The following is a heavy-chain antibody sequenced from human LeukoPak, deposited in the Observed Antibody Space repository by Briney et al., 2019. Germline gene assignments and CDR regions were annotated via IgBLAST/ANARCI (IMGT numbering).Heavy chain of an antibody. D-gene: IGHD5-18*01. Sequence: GGSLRLSCAASGFTFSSYSMNWVRQAPGKGLEWVSSISSSSSYIYCADSVKGRFTISRDNAKNSLYLQMNSLRAEDTAVYYCARGEYSYGHPYFDYWGQGTLVTVSS. CDR1: GFTFSSYS. CDR2: ISSSSSYI. CDR3: ARGEYSYGHPYFDY. V-gene: IGHV3-21*01. J-gene: IGHJ4*02.